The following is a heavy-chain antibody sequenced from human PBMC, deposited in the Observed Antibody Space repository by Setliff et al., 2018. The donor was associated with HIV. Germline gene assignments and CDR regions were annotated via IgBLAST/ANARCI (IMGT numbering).Heavy chain of an antibody. CDR2: ISAYNGNT. V-gene: IGHV1-18*01. Sequence: ASVKVSCKASGYTFTSYGISWVRQAPGQGREWMGWISAYNGNTNYAQKLQGRVTMTTDTSTSTAYMELRSLRSDDTAVYYCARVSGSYFTRAAFDIWGQGTMVTVSS. D-gene: IGHD1-26*01. CDR1: GYTFTSYG. J-gene: IGHJ3*02. CDR3: ARVSGSYFTRAAFDI.